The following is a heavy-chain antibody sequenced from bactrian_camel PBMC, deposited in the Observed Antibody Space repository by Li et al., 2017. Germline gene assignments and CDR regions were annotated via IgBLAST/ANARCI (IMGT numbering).Heavy chain of an antibody. J-gene: IGHJ4*01. CDR1: GDTYRMNC. CDR2: IDGLGVT. CDR3: AADDSYSRIVNRCRVSGWYEYSY. D-gene: IGHD2*01. Sequence: HVQLVESGGGSVQPGGSLRLSCVYSGDTYRMNCMGWFRQAPGKEREGVAFIDGLGVTTYADSVKARFTISKDNAKNILYLQMNALQPKDSGTYYCAADDSYSRIVNRCRVSGWYEYSYRGQGTQVTVS. V-gene: IGHV3S53*01.